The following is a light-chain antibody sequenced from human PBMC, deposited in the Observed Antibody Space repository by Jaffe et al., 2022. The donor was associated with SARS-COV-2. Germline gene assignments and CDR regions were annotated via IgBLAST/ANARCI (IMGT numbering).Light chain of an antibody. V-gene: IGLV2-11*01. Sequence: QSALTQPRSVSGSPGQSVTISCTGTSGDVGAYNYVAWYQQRPGKAPKLMIYDVTERPSGIPDRFSGSKSGNTASLAISGLQAEDEADYYCCSYASYNWVFGGGTKLTVL. J-gene: IGLJ3*02. CDR1: SGDVGAYNY. CDR2: DVT. CDR3: CSYASYNWV.